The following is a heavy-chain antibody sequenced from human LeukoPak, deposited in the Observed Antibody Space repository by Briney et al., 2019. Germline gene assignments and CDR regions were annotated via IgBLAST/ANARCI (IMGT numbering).Heavy chain of an antibody. Sequence: GGSLRLSCAASGFTFSIYDMHWVRQATGKGLEWVSAIGTAGDTYYPGSVKGRFTISRENAKNSLYLQMNSLRAGDTAVYYCARAKVYYDSSGYYLFDYWGQGTLVTVSS. J-gene: IGHJ4*02. V-gene: IGHV3-13*01. CDR3: ARAKVYYDSSGYYLFDY. D-gene: IGHD3-22*01. CDR2: IGTAGDT. CDR1: GFTFSIYD.